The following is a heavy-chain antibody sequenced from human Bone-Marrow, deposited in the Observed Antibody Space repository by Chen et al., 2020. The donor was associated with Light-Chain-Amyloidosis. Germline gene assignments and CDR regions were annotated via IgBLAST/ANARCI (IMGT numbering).Heavy chain of an antibody. CDR3: ARRRDGYNFDY. V-gene: IGHV5-51*01. CDR2: IYPDDSDA. CDR1: GYTFPNYW. J-gene: IGHJ4*02. D-gene: IGHD5-12*01. Sequence: EVQLEQSGPEVIKPGESLKISCKGSGYTFPNYWIGWGRQMPGKGLEWMGVIYPDDSDARYSPSFEGQVTISADKSITTAYLQWRSLKASDTAMYYCARRRDGYNFDYWGQGTLVTVSS.